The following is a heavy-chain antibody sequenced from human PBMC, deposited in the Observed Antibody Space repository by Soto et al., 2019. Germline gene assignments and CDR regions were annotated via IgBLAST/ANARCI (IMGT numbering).Heavy chain of an antibody. CDR1: GGSISSTTYY. Sequence: SETLSLTCTVSGGSISSTTYYWSWIRQPPGKGLEWIGYIYHSGSTYYNPSLKSRVTISVDRSKNQFSLKLSSVTAADTAVYYCARVGDYCSSTSCYTRSGRGWFDPWGQGTLVTVSS. CDR3: ARVGDYCSSTSCYTRSGRGWFDP. D-gene: IGHD2-2*02. V-gene: IGHV4-30-2*01. J-gene: IGHJ5*02. CDR2: IYHSGST.